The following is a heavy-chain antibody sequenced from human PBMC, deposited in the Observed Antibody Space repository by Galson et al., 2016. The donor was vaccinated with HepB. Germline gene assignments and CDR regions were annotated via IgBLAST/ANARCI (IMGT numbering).Heavy chain of an antibody. V-gene: IGHV4-39*01. CDR1: GGSISSSYY. CDR2: IYYSGTS. CDR3: ARHAGTSYENYYMDV. Sequence: ETLSLTCTVSGGSISSSYYWAWIRQPPGKGLEWIASIYYSGTSYYKPSLTRRVTISVDTSKSQFSLKVRSVTAADTAVYYCARHAGTSYENYYMDVWGRGTTVAVSS. J-gene: IGHJ6*03. D-gene: IGHD1-7*01.